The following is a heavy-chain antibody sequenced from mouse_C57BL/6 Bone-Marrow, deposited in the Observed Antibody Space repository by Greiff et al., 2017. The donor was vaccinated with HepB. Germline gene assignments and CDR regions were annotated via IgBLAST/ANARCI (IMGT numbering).Heavy chain of an antibody. V-gene: IGHV14-4*01. Sequence: QVQQSGAELVRPGASVKLSCTASGFNIKDDYMHWVKQRPEQGLEWIGWIDPENGDTEYASKFQGKATITADTSSNTAYLQLSSLTSEDTAVYYCTTRLDAMDYWGQGTSVTVSS. CDR2: IDPENGDT. CDR1: GFNIKDDY. CDR3: TTRLDAMDY. J-gene: IGHJ4*01.